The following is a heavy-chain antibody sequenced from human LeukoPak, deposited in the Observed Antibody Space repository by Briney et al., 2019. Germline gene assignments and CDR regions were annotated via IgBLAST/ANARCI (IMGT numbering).Heavy chain of an antibody. Sequence: SETLSLTCTVSGGSISSSSYYWSWIRQPPGKGLEWIGYIYYSGSTNYNPSLKSRVTISVDTSKNQFSLKLSSVTAADTAVYYCARRPTVTTFFDYWGQGTLVTVSS. CDR2: IYYSGST. J-gene: IGHJ4*02. CDR3: ARRPTVTTFFDY. D-gene: IGHD4-17*01. V-gene: IGHV4-61*01. CDR1: GGSISSSSYY.